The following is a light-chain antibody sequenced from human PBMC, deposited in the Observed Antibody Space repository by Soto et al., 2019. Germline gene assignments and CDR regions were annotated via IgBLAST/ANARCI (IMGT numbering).Light chain of an antibody. V-gene: IGLV2-14*01. J-gene: IGLJ1*01. CDR3: SSYTSSGSYV. Sequence: QSALTQPASVSASPGHSITISCTGTSRDVGGYNYVSWYQQYPGKAPKLMIYEVTSRPSGVSNRFSGSKSGNTASLTISGLQAEDEADYYCSSYTSSGSYVFGTGTKLTVL. CDR1: SRDVGGYNY. CDR2: EVT.